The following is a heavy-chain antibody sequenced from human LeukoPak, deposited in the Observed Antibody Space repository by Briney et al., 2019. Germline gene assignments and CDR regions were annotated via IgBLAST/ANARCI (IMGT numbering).Heavy chain of an antibody. CDR2: VNSDGSST. J-gene: IGHJ4*02. V-gene: IGHV3-74*01. CDR3: ARFSIIAAAGTPLD. D-gene: IGHD6-13*01. CDR1: GFTFSSYW. Sequence: GGSLRLSCAASGFTFSSYWMHWVRQAPGKGLVWVSRVNSDGSSTIYADSVKGRFTISRDNAKNTVYLQMNSLRAEDTAMYYCARFSIIAAAGTPLDWGQGTLVTVSS.